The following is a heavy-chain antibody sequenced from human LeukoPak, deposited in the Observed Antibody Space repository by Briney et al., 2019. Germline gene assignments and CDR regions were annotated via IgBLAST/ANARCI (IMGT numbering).Heavy chain of an antibody. J-gene: IGHJ4*02. Sequence: GSSVKVSCKASGGTFSSYAISWVRQAPGQGLEWMGGIIPIFGTANYAQKFQGRVTITADESTSTAYMELSSLRSEDTAVYYCACPGALPLIYDSSDPLDHYFDYWGQGTLVTVSS. CDR1: GGTFSSYA. D-gene: IGHD3-22*01. V-gene: IGHV1-69*01. CDR2: IIPIFGTA. CDR3: ACPGALPLIYDSSDPLDHYFDY.